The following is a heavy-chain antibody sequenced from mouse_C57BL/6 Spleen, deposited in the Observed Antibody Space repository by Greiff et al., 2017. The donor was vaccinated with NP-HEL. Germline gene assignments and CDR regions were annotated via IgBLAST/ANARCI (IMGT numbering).Heavy chain of an antibody. J-gene: IGHJ2*01. CDR1: GYAFSSSW. Sequence: VQLQQSGPELVKPGASVKISCKASGYAFSSSWMNWVKQRPGKGLEWIGRIYPGDGDTNYNGKFKGKATLTADKSSSTAYMQLSSLTSEDSAVYFGARMGTGFYYFDYWGQGTTLTVSS. D-gene: IGHD4-1*01. V-gene: IGHV1-82*01. CDR3: ARMGTGFYYFDY. CDR2: IYPGDGDT.